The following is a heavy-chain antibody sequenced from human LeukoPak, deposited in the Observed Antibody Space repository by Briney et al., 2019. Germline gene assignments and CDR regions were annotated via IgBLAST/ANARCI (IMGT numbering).Heavy chain of an antibody. J-gene: IGHJ6*02. CDR3: ARVGGSYVTGMDV. CDR1: GFTFSSYA. Sequence: GGSLRLSCAASGFTFSSYAIHWVRQAPGKGLEYVSAISSNGGSTYYANSVKGRFTISRDNSKNTLYLQMGSLRAEDMAVYYCARVGGSYVTGMDVWGQGTTVTVSS. CDR2: ISSNGGST. D-gene: IGHD1-26*01. V-gene: IGHV3-64*01.